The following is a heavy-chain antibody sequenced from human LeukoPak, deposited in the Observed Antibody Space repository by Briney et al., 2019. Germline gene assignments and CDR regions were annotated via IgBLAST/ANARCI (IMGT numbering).Heavy chain of an antibody. V-gene: IGHV4-34*01. CDR2: INHSGST. CDR1: GGSFSGYY. J-gene: IGHJ4*02. CDR3: ARHLRYYYDSSGDYLDY. D-gene: IGHD3-22*01. Sequence: SETLSLTCAVYGGSFSGYYWSWIRQPPGKGLEWIGEINHSGSTYYNPSLKSRVTISVDTSKNQFSLKLSSVTAADTAVYYCARHLRYYYDSSGDYLDYWGQGTLVTVSS.